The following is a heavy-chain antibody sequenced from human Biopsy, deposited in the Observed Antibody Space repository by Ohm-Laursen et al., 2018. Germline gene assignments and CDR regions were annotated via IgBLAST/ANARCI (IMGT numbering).Heavy chain of an antibody. J-gene: IGHJ6*02. CDR1: GGSFYGYF. CDR3: VRVPLPGIGAAYQGRFLYGMDV. Sequence: TLSLTCSVYGGSFYGYFWSWIRQRPGKGLEWIGDITQSGSTYYSPSLRSRVTISVDTAKKQFSLRLRSATAADTAVYYCVRVPLPGIGAAYQGRFLYGMDVWGQGTTVSVSS. CDR2: ITQSGST. V-gene: IGHV4-34*01. D-gene: IGHD6-13*01.